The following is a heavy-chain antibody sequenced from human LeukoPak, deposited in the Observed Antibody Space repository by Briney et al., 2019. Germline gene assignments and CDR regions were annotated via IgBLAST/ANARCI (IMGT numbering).Heavy chain of an antibody. J-gene: IGHJ4*02. CDR2: ISGYNGNT. V-gene: IGHV1-18*01. Sequence: GASVKVSFTASVYTFSNHGISWVRQAPGQGLEWMGWISGYNGNTNYAQNFQGRVTMTTDTSTSTAYMELRSLRHDDTAIYYCARDEWQQLVLIEYWGQGTLVTVSS. CDR3: ARDEWQQLVLIEY. D-gene: IGHD6-13*01. CDR1: VYTFSNHG.